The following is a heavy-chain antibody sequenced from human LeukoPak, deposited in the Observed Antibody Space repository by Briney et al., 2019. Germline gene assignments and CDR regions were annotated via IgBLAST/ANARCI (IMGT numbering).Heavy chain of an antibody. CDR1: RGTFSSYA. V-gene: IGHV1-69*05. CDR2: IIPIFGTA. CDR3: ARDSGSSWYRNGGYYFDY. D-gene: IGHD6-13*01. Sequence: ASVKASCKASRGTFSSYAISWVRQAPGQGLEWMGGIIPIFGTANYAQKFQGRVTITTDESTSTAYMELSSLRSEDTAVYYCARDSGSSWYRNGGYYFDYWGQGTLVTVSS. J-gene: IGHJ4*02.